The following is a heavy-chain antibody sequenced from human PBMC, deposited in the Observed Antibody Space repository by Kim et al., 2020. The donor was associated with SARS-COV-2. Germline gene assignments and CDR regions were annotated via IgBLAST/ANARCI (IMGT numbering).Heavy chain of an antibody. CDR2: IFYVGTT. J-gene: IGHJ4*03. D-gene: IGHD6-13*01. V-gene: IGHV4-59*01. CDR3: SRGIFWYTRSWCYFDY. Sequence: SETLSLTCTVSGVSISSYSWRWIRQPPGKGLEWIGYIFYVGTTNYNPSLKSRVTITVNKTKNQLSLRLTSSTAADQAAYYCSRGIFWYTRSWCYFDYWG. CDR1: GVSISSYS.